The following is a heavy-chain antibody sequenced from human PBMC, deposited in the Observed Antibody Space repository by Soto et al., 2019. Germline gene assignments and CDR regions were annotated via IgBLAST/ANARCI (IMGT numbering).Heavy chain of an antibody. V-gene: IGHV3-33*01. CDR3: ARVDDDYRGYYYYYMDV. Sequence: GGSLRLSCAASGFTFSSYGMHWVRQAPGKGLEWVAVIWYDGSNKYHADSVKGRFTISRDNSKNTLYLQMNSLRAEDTAVYYCARVDDDYRGYYYYYMDVWGKETTVTVS. CDR2: IWYDGSNK. J-gene: IGHJ6*03. D-gene: IGHD4-4*01. CDR1: GFTFSSYG.